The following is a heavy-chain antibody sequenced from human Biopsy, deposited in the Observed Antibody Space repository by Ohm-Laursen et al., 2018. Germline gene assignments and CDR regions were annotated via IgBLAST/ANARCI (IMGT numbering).Heavy chain of an antibody. D-gene: IGHD1-26*01. J-gene: IGHJ3*02. CDR1: GGSISGHF. CDR3: ARDEGLLRAFDI. CDR2: IYSNGNT. Sequence: SDTLSLTCTVSGGSISGHFGSWVRQPAGKGLEWIGRIYSNGNTNYNPSLKSRVSMSVNTSKNQFSLNLTSVTAADTAMYYCARDEGLLRAFDIWGQGTLGTVSS. V-gene: IGHV4-4*07.